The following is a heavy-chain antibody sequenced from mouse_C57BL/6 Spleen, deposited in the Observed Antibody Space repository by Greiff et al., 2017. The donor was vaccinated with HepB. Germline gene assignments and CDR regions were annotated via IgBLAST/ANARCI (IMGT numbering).Heavy chain of an antibody. CDR2: IWRGGST. D-gene: IGHD2-4*01. CDR1: GFSLTSYG. J-gene: IGHJ3*01. CDR3: AKNLDYDYDDVAWFAY. V-gene: IGHV2-5*01. Sequence: QVQLQQSGPGLVQPSQSLSITCTVSGFSLTSYGVHWVRQSPGKGLEWLGVIWRGGSTDYNAAFMSRLSITKDNSKSQVFFKMNSLQADDTAIYYCAKNLDYDYDDVAWFAYGGQGTLVTVSA.